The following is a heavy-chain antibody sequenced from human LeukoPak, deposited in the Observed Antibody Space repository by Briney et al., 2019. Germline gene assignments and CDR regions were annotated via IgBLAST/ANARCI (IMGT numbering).Heavy chain of an antibody. Sequence: PSETLSLTCAVYGGSFSGYYWSWIRQPPGKGLEWIGEINHSGSTNYNPSLKSRVTISVDTSKNQFSLKLSSVTAADTAVYYCARSRGAAARRNGWFDPWGQGTLVTVSS. J-gene: IGHJ5*02. CDR3: ARSRGAAARRNGWFDP. V-gene: IGHV4-34*01. CDR1: GGSFSGYY. CDR2: INHSGST. D-gene: IGHD6-13*01.